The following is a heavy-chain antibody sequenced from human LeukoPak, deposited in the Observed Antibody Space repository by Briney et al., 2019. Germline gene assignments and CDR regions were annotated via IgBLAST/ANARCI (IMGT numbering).Heavy chain of an antibody. Sequence: GASLKASCKPSLHTLTHSYIHSVPQAPGHGLEWMRRVDPEEGETMYATKSQRRVTIIADPSTAPAYMGFASLRSYDPALHCCTTEGDYNTTQPHPWGQETLVTVSS. CDR2: VDPEEGET. J-gene: IGHJ5*02. CDR3: TTEGDYNTTQPHP. V-gene: IGHV1-69-2*01. CDR1: LHTLTHSY. D-gene: IGHD3-9*01.